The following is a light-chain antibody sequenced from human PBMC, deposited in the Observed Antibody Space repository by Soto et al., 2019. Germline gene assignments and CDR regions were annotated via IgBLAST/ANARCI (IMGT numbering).Light chain of an antibody. J-gene: IGLJ3*02. V-gene: IGLV2-8*01. Sequence: QSVLTQPPSASGSPGQSVTISCTGTSSDVGGYNFVSWYQQHPGKVPKTMIYEVSKRPSGVPDRFSGSKSVNTASLTVSGLQAEDEADYYCSSFGGGNKVLFGGGTKLTVL. CDR2: EVS. CDR1: SSDVGGYNF. CDR3: SSFGGGNKVL.